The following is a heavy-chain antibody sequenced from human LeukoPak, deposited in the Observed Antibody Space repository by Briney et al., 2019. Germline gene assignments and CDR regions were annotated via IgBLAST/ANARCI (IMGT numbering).Heavy chain of an antibody. J-gene: IGHJ4*02. CDR2: IYSGGST. CDR3: AKGYGGNRPFDY. CDR1: GFTVSSNY. D-gene: IGHD4-23*01. V-gene: IGHV3-53*01. Sequence: GGSLRLSCAASGFTVSSNYMSWVRQAPGKGLDWVSNIYSGGSTYYADSVKGRFTISRDNSKNTLYLQMNGLRAEDTAIYYCAKGYGGNRPFDYWGQGTLVTVSS.